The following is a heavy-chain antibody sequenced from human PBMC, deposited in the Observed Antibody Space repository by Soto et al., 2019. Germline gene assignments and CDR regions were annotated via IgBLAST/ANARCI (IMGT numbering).Heavy chain of an antibody. V-gene: IGHV4-30-4*01. D-gene: IGHD3-3*01. Sequence: PSETLSLTCTVSGGSISSGDYYWSWIRQPPGKGLEWIGYIYYSGSTYYNPSLKSRVTISVDTSKNQFSLKLSSVTAADTAVYYCARIKRITIFGVVIDKPRPYYYYGMDVWGQGTTVTVSS. CDR2: IYYSGST. CDR1: GGSISSGDYY. J-gene: IGHJ6*02. CDR3: ARIKRITIFGVVIDKPRPYYYYGMDV.